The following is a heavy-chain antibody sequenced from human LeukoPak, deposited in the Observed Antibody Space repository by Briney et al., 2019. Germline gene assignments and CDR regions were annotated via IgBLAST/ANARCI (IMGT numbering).Heavy chain of an antibody. J-gene: IGHJ6*03. CDR1: GFTFSRYA. D-gene: IGHD4-11*01. CDR2: ISGVDDYT. CDR3: ASDYPRYYYYMDV. V-gene: IGHV3-23*01. Sequence: GGSLRLSCAASGFTFSRYAMAWVRQAPGKRLEWVSTISGVDDYTYYADSVKGRFTISRDNSKDTLYLQMNSLRAEDTALYYCASDYPRYYYYMDVWGKGATVTVSS.